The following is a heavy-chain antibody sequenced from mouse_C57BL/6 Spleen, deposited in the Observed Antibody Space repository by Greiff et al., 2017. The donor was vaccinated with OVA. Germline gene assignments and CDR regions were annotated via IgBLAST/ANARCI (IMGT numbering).Heavy chain of an antibody. CDR1: GYTFTSYW. CDR3: ARITTGYFDV. D-gene: IGHD1-1*01. CDR2: IYPGSGST. Sequence: VQLQQPGAELVKPGASVKMSCKASGYTFTSYWINWVKQRHGQGLEWIGDIYPGSGSTNYNEKFKSKATLTVDTSASTAYMQLSSLTSDDAAVDYFARITTGYFDVWGTGTTVTVSS. V-gene: IGHV1-55*01. J-gene: IGHJ1*03.